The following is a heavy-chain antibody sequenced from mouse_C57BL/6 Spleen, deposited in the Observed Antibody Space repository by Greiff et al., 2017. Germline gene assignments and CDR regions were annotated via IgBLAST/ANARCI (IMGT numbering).Heavy chain of an antibody. V-gene: IGHV1-59*01. J-gene: IGHJ1*03. CDR3: ARRRVSNWYFDV. Sequence: VQLQQPGAELVRPGTSVKLSCKASGYTFTSYWMHWVKQRPGQGLEWIGVIDPSDSYTNYNQKFKGKATLTVDTSSSTAYMQLSSLTSEDSAVYYCARRRVSNWYFDVWGTGTTVTVSS. CDR1: GYTFTSYW. CDR2: IDPSDSYT. D-gene: IGHD1-1*01.